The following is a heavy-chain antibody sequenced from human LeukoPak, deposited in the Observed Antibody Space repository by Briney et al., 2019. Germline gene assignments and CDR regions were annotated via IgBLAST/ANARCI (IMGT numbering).Heavy chain of an antibody. CDR1: GYTFTGYY. CDR3: ARDAHGPYGSGSPDAFDI. D-gene: IGHD3-10*01. Sequence: GASVKVSCKASGYTFTGYYMHWVRQAPGQGLEWMGWINPNSGGTNYAQKFQGRVTMTRDTSISTAYMELSSLRSEDTAVYYCARDAHGPYGSGSPDAFDIWGQGTMVTVSS. V-gene: IGHV1-2*02. J-gene: IGHJ3*02. CDR2: INPNSGGT.